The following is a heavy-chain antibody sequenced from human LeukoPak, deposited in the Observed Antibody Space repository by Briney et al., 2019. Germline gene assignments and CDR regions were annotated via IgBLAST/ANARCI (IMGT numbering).Heavy chain of an antibody. CDR1: GGSISSYY. D-gene: IGHD1-26*01. CDR3: ARDNSESYYDYFDY. CDR2: IYYSGST. Sequence: PSETLSLTCTVSGGSISSYYWSWIRQPPGKGLEWIGYIYYSGSTNYNPSLKSRVTISVDTSKNQFSLKLSSVTAADTAVYYCARDNSESYYDYFDYWGQGTLVTVSS. V-gene: IGHV4-59*12. J-gene: IGHJ4*02.